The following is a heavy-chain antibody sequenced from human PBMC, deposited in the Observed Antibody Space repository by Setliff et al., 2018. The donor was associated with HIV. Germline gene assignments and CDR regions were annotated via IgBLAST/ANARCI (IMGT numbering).Heavy chain of an antibody. D-gene: IGHD5-18*01. Sequence: KPSETLSLTCTVSGGSISSSNYYWDWIRQSPGKGLEWIGNIYYSGNTDYNPSLKSRVTISVDTSKNQFFLKVTSVTAADTAVYYCAGVNTAMARNYYYMDVWGKGTTVTSP. J-gene: IGHJ6*03. CDR2: IYYSGNT. V-gene: IGHV4-39*01. CDR3: AGVNTAMARNYYYMDV. CDR1: GGSISSSNYY.